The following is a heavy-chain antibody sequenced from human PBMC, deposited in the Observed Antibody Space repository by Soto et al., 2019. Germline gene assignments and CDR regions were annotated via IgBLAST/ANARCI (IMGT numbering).Heavy chain of an antibody. CDR1: GWSFSDYY. CDR2: INHSGNS. CDR3: ARKLRWLGGSTSSEQGWFDP. Sequence: QVNLQQWGAGLLKPSETLSLTCGVYGWSFSDYYWGWIRQPPGKGLEWIGEINHSGNSNYNPSLKSRATISGDTPKNHFSLKLPSVAAASTAVYYWARKLRWLGGSTSSEQGWFDPWGKGNLVTVSS. V-gene: IGHV4-34*01. J-gene: IGHJ5*02. D-gene: IGHD6-6*01.